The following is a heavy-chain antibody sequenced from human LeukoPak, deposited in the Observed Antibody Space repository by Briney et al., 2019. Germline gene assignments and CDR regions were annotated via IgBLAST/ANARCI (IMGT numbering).Heavy chain of an antibody. V-gene: IGHV1-46*01. CDR3: ARDSVGVVAVP. Sequence: RASVKDSCKASGYTVTSYNMHWERQATGQGHEWMGISNTSGGSTSYAQKFQGRGTMTRDTSTSTVYMELSSLRSEDTSVYYCARDSVGVVAVPWVHVTLFTVSS. J-gene: IGHJ5*02. CDR1: GYTVTSYN. D-gene: IGHD2-15*01. CDR2: SNTSGGST.